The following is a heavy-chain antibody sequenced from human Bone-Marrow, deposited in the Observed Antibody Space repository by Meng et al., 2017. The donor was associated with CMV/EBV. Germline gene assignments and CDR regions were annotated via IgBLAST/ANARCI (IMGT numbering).Heavy chain of an antibody. CDR1: EFTFSSYA. Sequence: GGSLRLSCAASEFTFSSYAMHWVRQAPGKGLEWVAVISYDGSDKYYADSVKGRFTISRDNSKNTLYLQMNSLRAEDTAVYYCARNTAMAHYGMDVWGQGTTVTVSS. CDR2: ISYDGSDK. V-gene: IGHV3-30*14. J-gene: IGHJ6*02. CDR3: ARNTAMAHYGMDV. D-gene: IGHD5-18*01.